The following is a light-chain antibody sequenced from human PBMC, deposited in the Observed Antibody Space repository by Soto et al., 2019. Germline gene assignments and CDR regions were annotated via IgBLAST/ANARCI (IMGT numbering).Light chain of an antibody. CDR2: LGS. CDR1: QSLLHSNGYNY. V-gene: IGKV2-28*01. J-gene: IGKJ4*01. CDR3: MQALQTPLT. Sequence: DIVMTQSPLSLPVTPGEPASISCRSSQSLLHSNGYNYLDWYLQKPGQSPQLLIYLGSNRASGAPNRLSGSGSGTDFTLKISRVEAEDVGVYYFMQALQTPLTFGGGTKVEIK.